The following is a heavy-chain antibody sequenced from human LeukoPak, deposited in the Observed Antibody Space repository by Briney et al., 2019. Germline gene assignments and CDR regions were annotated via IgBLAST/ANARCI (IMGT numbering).Heavy chain of an antibody. CDR1: GFTFRSYG. D-gene: IGHD5-12*01. J-gene: IGHJ4*02. CDR2: ISGSGGST. V-gene: IGHV3-23*01. Sequence: PGGTLRLSCAASGFTFRSYGMSWVRQAPPKGLELVSTISGSGGSTYYADSVKGRFTISRDNSKNTLYLQMHSLRAEDTAVYYCAKAGGELGYSGYDGDFDYWGQGTLVTISS. CDR3: AKAGGELGYSGYDGDFDY.